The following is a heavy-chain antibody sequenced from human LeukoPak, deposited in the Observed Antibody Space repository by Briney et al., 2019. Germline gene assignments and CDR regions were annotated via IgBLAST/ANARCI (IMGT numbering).Heavy chain of an antibody. CDR1: GFTVSSNF. J-gene: IGHJ4*02. Sequence: GGSLRLSCAASGFTVSSNFMSWVRQAPGKGLEWVSVIYSGGSTYYADSVKGRFTISRDNSKDTLYLQMNSLRAEDTAMYYCARAGDGYYYGSAYWGQGTLVTVSS. CDR3: ARAGDGYYYGSAY. D-gene: IGHD3-10*01. CDR2: IYSGGST. V-gene: IGHV3-53*01.